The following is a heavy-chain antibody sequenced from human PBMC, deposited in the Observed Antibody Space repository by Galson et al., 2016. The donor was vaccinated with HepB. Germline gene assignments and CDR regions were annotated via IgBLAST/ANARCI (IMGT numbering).Heavy chain of an antibody. V-gene: IGHV3-33*01. Sequence: SLRLSCAASGFSFSDYGMHRVRQAPGKGLDWVAVIYYDGSDKYYADSVKGRFTISRDNSKNTVYLQMNSLGADNTAVYYCARDLRASWRVLGTPDYWGQGTQVTVSS. D-gene: IGHD1-14*01. CDR3: ARDLRASWRVLGTPDY. CDR2: IYYDGSDK. J-gene: IGHJ4*02. CDR1: GFSFSDYG.